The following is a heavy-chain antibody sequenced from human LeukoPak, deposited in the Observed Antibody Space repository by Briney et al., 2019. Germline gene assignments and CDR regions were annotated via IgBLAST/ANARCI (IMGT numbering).Heavy chain of an antibody. J-gene: IGHJ4*02. CDR1: GGSFSDYY. Sequence: SETLSLTCVVYGGSFSDYYWSWIRQPPGKGPEWIGEINHRGITNYNPSLTSRVTISVDTSKNQFSLNLTSLTAADTAVYYCARRSTSCLDYWGQGTLVTVSS. CDR3: ARRSTSCLDY. CDR2: INHRGIT. D-gene: IGHD2-2*01. V-gene: IGHV4-34*01.